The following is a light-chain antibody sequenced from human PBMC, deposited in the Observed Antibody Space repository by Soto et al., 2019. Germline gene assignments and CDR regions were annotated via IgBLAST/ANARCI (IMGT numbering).Light chain of an antibody. CDR1: QGISNY. V-gene: IGKV1-27*01. J-gene: IGKJ4*01. CDR2: AAS. CDR3: QKYNSASF. Sequence: DIQMTQSPSSLSASVGDRVTITCRASQGISNYLAWYQQKPGKVPKLLIYAASTLQSGVPSRFSGSGSGTDFTLTISSLQPEDVATYYCQKYNSASFFGGGTKVVIK.